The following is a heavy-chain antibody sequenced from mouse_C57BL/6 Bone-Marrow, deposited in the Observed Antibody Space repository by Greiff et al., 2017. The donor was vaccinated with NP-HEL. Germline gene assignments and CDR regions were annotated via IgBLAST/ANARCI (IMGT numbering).Heavy chain of an antibody. CDR1: GFTFSDFY. J-gene: IGHJ1*03. Sequence: EVKLVESGGGLVQSGRSLRLSCATSGFTFSDFYMEWVRQAPGKGLEWIAASRNKANDYTTEYSASVKGRFIVSRDTSQSILYLQMNALSAEATAIYYCAREGLDWYFDVWGTGTTVPVSA. CDR2: SRNKANDYTT. CDR3: AREGLDWYFDV. V-gene: IGHV7-1*01. D-gene: IGHD4-1*01.